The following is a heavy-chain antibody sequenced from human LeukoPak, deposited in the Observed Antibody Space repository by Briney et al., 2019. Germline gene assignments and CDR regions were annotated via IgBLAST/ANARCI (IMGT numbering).Heavy chain of an antibody. J-gene: IGHJ4*02. CDR2: IIPIFGTA. CDR3: ARAENYYDSSGYYLPLGY. CDR1: GGTFSSYA. Sequence: SVKVSXKASGGTFSSYAISWVRQAPGQGLEWMGGIIPIFGTANYAQKFQGRVTITTDESTSTAYMELSSLRSEDTAVYYCARAENYYDSSGYYLPLGYWGQGTPVTVSS. V-gene: IGHV1-69*05. D-gene: IGHD3-22*01.